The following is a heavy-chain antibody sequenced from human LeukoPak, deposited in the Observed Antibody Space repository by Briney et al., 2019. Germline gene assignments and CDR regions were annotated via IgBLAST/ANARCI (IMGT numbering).Heavy chain of an antibody. CDR1: GFTFSSYS. J-gene: IGHJ6*02. CDR3: AKDRVFGFGMDV. Sequence: GGSLRLSCAASGFTFSSYSMNWVRQAPGKGLEWVSYISSSSSSIYYADSVKGRFTISRDDAKNSLYLQMNSLRDEDTAVYYCAKDRVFGFGMDVWGQGTTVTVSS. D-gene: IGHD2-21*01. CDR2: ISSSSSSI. V-gene: IGHV3-48*02.